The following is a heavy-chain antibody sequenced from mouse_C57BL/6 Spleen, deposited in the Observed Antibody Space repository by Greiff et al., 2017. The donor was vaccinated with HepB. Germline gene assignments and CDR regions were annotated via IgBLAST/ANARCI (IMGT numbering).Heavy chain of an antibody. Sequence: EVQLVESGGGLVQPKGSLKLSCAASGFTFNTYAMHWVRQAPGKGLEWVARIRSKSSNYATYYADSVKDRFTISRDDSQSMLYLQMNNLKTEDTAMYDCVRASGGSTLYAMDYWGQGTSVTVSS. CDR2: IRSKSSNYAT. J-gene: IGHJ4*01. V-gene: IGHV10-3*01. D-gene: IGHD1-1*01. CDR1: GFTFNTYA. CDR3: VRASGGSTLYAMDY.